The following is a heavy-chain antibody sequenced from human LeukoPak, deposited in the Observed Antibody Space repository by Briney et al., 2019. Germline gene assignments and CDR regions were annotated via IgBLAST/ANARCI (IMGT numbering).Heavy chain of an antibody. D-gene: IGHD5-12*01. Sequence: GASVKVSCKASGYTFTGYYMHWVRQAPGQGREGMGWINPNSGGTNYAQKFQGRVTMTRDTSISTAYMELSRLRSDDTAVYYCARGPGRGYSGYVDYWGQGTLVTVSS. V-gene: IGHV1-2*02. CDR2: INPNSGGT. CDR3: ARGPGRGYSGYVDY. J-gene: IGHJ4*02. CDR1: GYTFTGYY.